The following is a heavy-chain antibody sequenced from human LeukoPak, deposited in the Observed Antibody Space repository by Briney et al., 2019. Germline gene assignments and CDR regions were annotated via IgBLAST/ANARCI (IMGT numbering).Heavy chain of an antibody. V-gene: IGHV1-18*01. J-gene: IGHJ3*02. CDR1: GYTFTSYG. Sequence: ASVKVSCKASGYTFTSYGISWVRQAPGQGLEGMGWISAYNGNTNYAQKLQGRVTMTTDTSTSTAYMELRSLRSDDTAVYYCARDGYNWRKSWDDAFDIWGQGTMVTVSS. D-gene: IGHD1-1*01. CDR2: ISAYNGNT. CDR3: ARDGYNWRKSWDDAFDI.